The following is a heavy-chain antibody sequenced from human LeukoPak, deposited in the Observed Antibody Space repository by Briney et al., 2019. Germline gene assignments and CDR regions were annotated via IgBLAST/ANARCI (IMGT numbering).Heavy chain of an antibody. CDR3: VKDQHIAAPVESLDS. Sequence: GGSLRLSCAASGFTFDDYAMHWVRQVPGKGLEWVSGISWNGVSIVYADSVEGRFTISRDNVQNSLYLQMENLRGEDTALYFCVKDQHIAAPVESLDSWGQGTLVIVSS. J-gene: IGHJ4*02. V-gene: IGHV3-9*01. CDR2: ISWNGVSI. CDR1: GFTFDDYA. D-gene: IGHD6-13*01.